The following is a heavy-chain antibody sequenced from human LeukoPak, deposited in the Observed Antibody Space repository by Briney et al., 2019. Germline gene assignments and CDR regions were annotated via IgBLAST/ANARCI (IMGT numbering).Heavy chain of an antibody. V-gene: IGHV3-7*02. CDR3: ATSSIALAGTVDY. CDR2: IKQDGSEK. J-gene: IGHJ4*02. Sequence: GGSLRLSCAASGFTFSSYWMSWVRQAPGKGLEWVANIKQDGSEKYYVDSVKGRFTISRDNAKNSLYLQMHSLRDEDTAVYYCATSSIALAGTVDYWGQGTLVTVSS. CDR1: GFTFSSYW. D-gene: IGHD6-19*01.